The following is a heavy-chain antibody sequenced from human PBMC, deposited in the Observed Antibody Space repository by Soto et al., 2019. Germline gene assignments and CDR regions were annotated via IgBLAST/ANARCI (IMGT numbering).Heavy chain of an antibody. D-gene: IGHD4-17*01. CDR2: IWYDGSNK. CDR1: GFTFSSYG. J-gene: IGHJ6*02. Sequence: QVQLVESGGGVVQPGRSLRLSCAASGFTFSSYGMHWVRQAPGKGLEWVAVIWYDGSNKYYADSVKGRFTISRDNSKNTLSLQMNSLRAEDTAGYYWARDDPPLRRYYYYGMDVWGHGTTVTVSS. CDR3: ARDDPPLRRYYYYGMDV. V-gene: IGHV3-33*01.